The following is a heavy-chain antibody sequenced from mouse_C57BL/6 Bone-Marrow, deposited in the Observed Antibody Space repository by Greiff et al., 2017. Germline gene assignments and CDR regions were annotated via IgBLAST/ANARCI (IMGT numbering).Heavy chain of an antibody. CDR3: AKTGQLRLPNYAMDY. Sequence: VKVVESGPGLVQPSQSLSITCTVSGFSLTSYGVHWVRQSPGKGLEWLGVIWRGGSTDYNAAFMSRLSITKDNSKSQVFFQMNSLQADDTAIYYCAKTGQLRLPNYAMDYGGQGTSVTVSS. D-gene: IGHD3-2*02. CDR1: GFSLTSYG. J-gene: IGHJ4*01. V-gene: IGHV2-5*01. CDR2: IWRGGST.